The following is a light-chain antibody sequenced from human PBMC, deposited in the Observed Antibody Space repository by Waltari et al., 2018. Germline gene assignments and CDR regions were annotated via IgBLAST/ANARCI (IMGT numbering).Light chain of an antibody. J-gene: IGKJ5*01. CDR3: QQTSRTPIT. CDR2: GDS. V-gene: IGKV1-39*01. CDR1: QSVSNS. Sequence: DIEMTQSRSSLSASVGDRVTITCRASQSVSNSLNWYQQKPGKAPKLLIFGDSNLHSGVAAKFSGSGSGTDFTLTISSLQPEDSATYYCQQTSRTPITFGQGTRVEIK.